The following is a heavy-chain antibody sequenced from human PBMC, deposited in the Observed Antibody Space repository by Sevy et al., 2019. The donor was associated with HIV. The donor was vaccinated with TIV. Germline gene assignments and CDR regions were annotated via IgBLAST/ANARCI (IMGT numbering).Heavy chain of an antibody. V-gene: IGHV3-11*01. CDR3: ARDLRVSLSSSRSYYYYYMDV. CDR1: GFTFSDYY. J-gene: IGHJ6*03. Sequence: GVSLRLSCAASGFTFSDYYMSWIRQAPGKGLEWVSYISSSGSTIYYADSVKGRFTISRDNAKNSLYLQMNSLRAEDTAVYYCARDLRVSLSSSRSYYYYYMDVWGKGTTVTVSS. D-gene: IGHD6-13*01. CDR2: ISSSGSTI.